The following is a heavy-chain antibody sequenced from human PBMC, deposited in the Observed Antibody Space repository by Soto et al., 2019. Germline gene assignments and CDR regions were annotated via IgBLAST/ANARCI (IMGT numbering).Heavy chain of an antibody. V-gene: IGHV3-30*03. D-gene: IGHD1-1*01. CDR2: ISYDGSDK. CDR3: ARQLTTSQPMIEY. CDR1: GIDFRIHG. J-gene: IGHJ4*02. Sequence: QVELVESGGGVVQPGTSLRLSCVASGIDFRIHGLHWVRQGPGEGLEWVAYISYDGSDKYYGDSVRGRFTISRDNSKNTMYPHMARRRAVNTAVHYCARQLTTSQPMIEYSGQGTRVTVSS.